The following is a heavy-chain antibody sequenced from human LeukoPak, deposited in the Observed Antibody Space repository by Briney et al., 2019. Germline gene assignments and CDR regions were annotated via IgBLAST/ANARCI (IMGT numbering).Heavy chain of an antibody. V-gene: IGHV3-23*01. CDR1: KFTFSNYA. Sequence: GGSLRLSCTASKFTFSNYAMSWVRLAPGKGLEWVSVISGSGGSTYYADSVKGRFTISGDNPKDTLFLQMNSLRTEDTAVYYCAKRSNFWTGYLDYWGQGTLVTVSS. CDR2: ISGSGGST. D-gene: IGHD3/OR15-3a*01. J-gene: IGHJ4*02. CDR3: AKRSNFWTGYLDY.